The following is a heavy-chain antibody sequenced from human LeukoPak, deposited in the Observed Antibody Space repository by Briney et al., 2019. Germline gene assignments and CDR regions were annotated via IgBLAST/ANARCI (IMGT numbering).Heavy chain of an antibody. CDR3: ASQGAQQLAPYYYYYMDV. V-gene: IGHV3-30*02. D-gene: IGHD6-13*01. J-gene: IGHJ6*03. Sequence: GGSLRLSCAVSGFTFSSYSMHWVRQAPGKGLEWVAFIRYDGNDKYYADSVKGRFTISRHNSKNTLYLQMSSLKTEDTAVYYCASQGAQQLAPYYYYYMDVWGKGTTVTVSS. CDR1: GFTFSSYS. CDR2: IRYDGNDK.